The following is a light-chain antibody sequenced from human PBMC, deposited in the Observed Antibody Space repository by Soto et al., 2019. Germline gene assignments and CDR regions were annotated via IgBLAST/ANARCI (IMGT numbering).Light chain of an antibody. CDR2: GAS. CDR3: QLYESSPT. CDR1: QSVASSY. Sequence: ETVLTQSPGTLSLSAGERATLSCRASQSVASSYLVWYQQKPGQTPTVLIYGASTRAAGIPDRFSGSGSGTDFTLTISRLEPEEFAVYYCQLYESSPTFGQGTKVEMK. V-gene: IGKV3-20*01. J-gene: IGKJ1*01.